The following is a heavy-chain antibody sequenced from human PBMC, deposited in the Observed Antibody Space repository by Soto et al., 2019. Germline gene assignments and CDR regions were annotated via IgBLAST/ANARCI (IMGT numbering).Heavy chain of an antibody. J-gene: IGHJ4*02. CDR3: ARDITMFRGAGQIADIVF. V-gene: IGHV1-46*03. CDR2: INPSGGST. Sequence: ASVKVSCKASGYTFTSYYMHWVRQAPGQGLEWMGIINPSGGSTSYAQKFQGRVTMTRDTSTSTVYMELSSLRSEDTAVYYCARDITMFRGAGQIADIVFWGPGILVTVFS. CDR1: GYTFTSYY. D-gene: IGHD3-10*01.